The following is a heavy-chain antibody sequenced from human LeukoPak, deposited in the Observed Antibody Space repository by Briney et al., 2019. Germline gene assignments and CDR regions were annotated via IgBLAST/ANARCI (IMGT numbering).Heavy chain of an antibody. CDR1: GFTFSSYA. J-gene: IGHJ4*02. Sequence: GGSLRLSCAASGFTFSSYAMHWVSQAPGKGLKWVSTITTGGPNTYYADSVKGRFTVSRDDSKNTLYLQMNSLRAEDTAVYYCAKDGGLWVSAHWGDSWGRGTLVTVSS. V-gene: IGHV3-23*01. CDR2: ITTGGPNT. D-gene: IGHD7-27*01. CDR3: AKDGGLWVSAHWGDS.